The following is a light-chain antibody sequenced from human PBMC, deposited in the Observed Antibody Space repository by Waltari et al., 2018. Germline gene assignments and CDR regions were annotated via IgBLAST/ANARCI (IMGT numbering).Light chain of an antibody. CDR3: QETYTTPFT. CDR1: QTIRNY. Sequence: DIQMTQSPPSLAASVRAIVNITCRASQTIRNYLNWYQQRPGKAPKLLISAASSLQSGVPSRFSGSGSGTDFALTISSLQPGDFASYHCQETYTTPFTFGPGTKVEIK. V-gene: IGKV1-39*01. J-gene: IGKJ3*01. CDR2: AAS.